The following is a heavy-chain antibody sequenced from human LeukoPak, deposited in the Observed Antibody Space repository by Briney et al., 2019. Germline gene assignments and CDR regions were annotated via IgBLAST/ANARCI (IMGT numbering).Heavy chain of an antibody. CDR1: GFTFDDYG. CDR2: INWNGGST. Sequence: TGGSLRLSCAASGFTFDDYGMSWVRQAPGKGLEWVSGINWNGGSTGYADSVKGRFTISRDNAKNSLYLQMNSLRAEDTALYYCRALSSGGTNDYWGQGTLVTVSS. CDR3: RALSSGGTNDY. J-gene: IGHJ4*02. D-gene: IGHD6-19*01. V-gene: IGHV3-20*04.